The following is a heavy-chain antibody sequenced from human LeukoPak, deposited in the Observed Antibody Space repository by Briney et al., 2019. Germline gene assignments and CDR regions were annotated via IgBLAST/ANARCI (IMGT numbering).Heavy chain of an antibody. V-gene: IGHV1-2*02. CDR3: ARENLNYYGSGSYLY. Sequence: ASVTVSFKASGYPFIGYYIHWVRQGPGQGLEWLGWINPETGATKYAQRFEGRVTLTRDTSVTTAHMELSGLRSDDSAVYYCARENLNYYGSGSYLYWGQGSQVTVSS. J-gene: IGHJ4*02. D-gene: IGHD3-10*01. CDR2: INPETGAT. CDR1: GYPFIGYY.